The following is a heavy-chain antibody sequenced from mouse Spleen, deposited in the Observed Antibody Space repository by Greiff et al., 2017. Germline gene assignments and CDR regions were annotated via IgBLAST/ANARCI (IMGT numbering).Heavy chain of an antibody. CDR3: ARETGYAMDY. Sequence: DVQLQESGGGLVQPGGSLNLSCAASGFDFSRYWMSWARQAPGKGQEWIGEINPGSSTINYTPSLKDKFIISRDNAKNTLYLQMSKVRSEDTALYYCARETGYAMDYWGQGTSVTVSS. V-gene: IGHV4-2*02. CDR1: GFDFSRYW. J-gene: IGHJ4*01. D-gene: IGHD4-1*01. CDR2: INPGSSTI.